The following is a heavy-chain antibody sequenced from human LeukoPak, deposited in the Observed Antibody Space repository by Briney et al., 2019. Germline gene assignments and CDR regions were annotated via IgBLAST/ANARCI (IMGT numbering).Heavy chain of an antibody. Sequence: GGSLRLSCAASGFTFSSYSMNWVRQAPGKGLEWVSSISSSSSYIYYADSVKGRFTISRDNAKNSLYLQMNSLRAEDPAVYYRARDSVTNLPEGNFDYWGQGTLVTVSS. J-gene: IGHJ4*02. CDR2: ISSSSSYI. CDR3: ARDSVTNLPEGNFDY. D-gene: IGHD1-14*01. CDR1: GFTFSSYS. V-gene: IGHV3-21*01.